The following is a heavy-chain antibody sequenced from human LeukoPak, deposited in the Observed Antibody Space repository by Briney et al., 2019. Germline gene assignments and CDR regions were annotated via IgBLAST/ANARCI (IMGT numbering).Heavy chain of an antibody. Sequence: GGSLRLSCAASGFILSDYWMHWVRPRPGGGLVHVSRIENHARRTVYADSVKGRFTVSRDDAKNTMYLQMNSLRAEDTAIYYCAKGGHKLDIQATRYYYGVDDWGQGTTVTVSS. V-gene: IGHV3-74*03. CDR1: GFILSDYW. CDR3: AKGGHKLDIQATRYYYGVDD. D-gene: IGHD5-12*01. J-gene: IGHJ6*02. CDR2: IENHARRT.